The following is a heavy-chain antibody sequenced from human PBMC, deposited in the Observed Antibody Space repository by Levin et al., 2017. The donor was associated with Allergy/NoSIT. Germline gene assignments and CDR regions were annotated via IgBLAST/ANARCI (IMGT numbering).Heavy chain of an antibody. CDR3: ARGLTGTFLPPTD. V-gene: IGHV1-69*04. J-gene: IGHJ4*02. Sequence: SVKVSCKASGGTFSSYAFSWVRQAPGQGLEWMGRIIPIFGITNYAQKFQGRVTITADKSTSTAYMELISLTSEDTAVYYCARGLTGTFLPPTDWGQGTLVTVSS. D-gene: IGHD1/OR15-1a*01. CDR1: GGTFSSYA. CDR2: IIPIFGIT.